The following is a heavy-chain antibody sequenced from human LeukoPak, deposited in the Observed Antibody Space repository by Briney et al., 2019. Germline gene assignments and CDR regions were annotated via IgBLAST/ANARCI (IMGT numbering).Heavy chain of an antibody. J-gene: IGHJ4*02. CDR1: GYTFTSYY. V-gene: IGHV1-46*01. CDR2: INPSGGST. Sequence: ASVKVSCKASGYTFTSYYMHWVRPAPGQGLEWMGIINPSGGSTSYAQKFQGRVTMTRDTSTSTVYMELSSLRSEDTAVYYCARDPTGEWLMRYYFDYWGQGTLVTVSS. D-gene: IGHD3-3*01. CDR3: ARDPTGEWLMRYYFDY.